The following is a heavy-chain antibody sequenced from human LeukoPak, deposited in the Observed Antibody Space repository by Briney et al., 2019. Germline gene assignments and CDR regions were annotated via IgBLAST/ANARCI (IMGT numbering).Heavy chain of an antibody. CDR2: ISSSSSYI. Sequence: GGSLRLSCAASGFTFSSYSMNWVHQAPGKGLEWVSSISSSSSYIYYADSVKGRFTISRDNAKNSLYLQMNSLRAEDTAVYYCASQSRDMAPPTFWGQGTLVTVSS. CDR1: GFTFSSYS. CDR3: ASQSRDMAPPTF. V-gene: IGHV3-21*01. D-gene: IGHD5-24*01. J-gene: IGHJ4*02.